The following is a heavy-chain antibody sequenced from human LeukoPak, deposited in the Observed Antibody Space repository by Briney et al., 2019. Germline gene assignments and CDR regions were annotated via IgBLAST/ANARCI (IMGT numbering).Heavy chain of an antibody. J-gene: IGHJ6*03. V-gene: IGHV1-46*01. Sequence: GASVKVSCKASGYTFTSYYMHWVRQAPGQGLEGMGIINPSGGSTSYAQKFQGRVTMTRDTSISTAYMELSRLRSDDTAVYYCARVGGSGWYYYYYMDVWGKGTTVTVSS. CDR2: INPSGGST. CDR3: ARVGGSGWYYYYYMDV. CDR1: GYTFTSYY. D-gene: IGHD6-19*01.